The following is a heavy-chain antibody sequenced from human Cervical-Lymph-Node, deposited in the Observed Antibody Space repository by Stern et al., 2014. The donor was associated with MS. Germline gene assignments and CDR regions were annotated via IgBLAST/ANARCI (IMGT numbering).Heavy chain of an antibody. Sequence: VQLVESGGGVVQPGRSLRLSCAASGFSFSRYAMHWVRQAPGTGLEWVGRIESDGSNPSYADSVTGRFTSSRDNFKNTLYLQMNSLRAEDTAVYYCASAYSSSHYYFDYWGQGTLVTVSS. CDR3: ASAYSSSHYYFDY. CDR2: IESDGSNP. D-gene: IGHD6-13*01. CDR1: GFSFSRYA. J-gene: IGHJ4*02. V-gene: IGHV3-33*01.